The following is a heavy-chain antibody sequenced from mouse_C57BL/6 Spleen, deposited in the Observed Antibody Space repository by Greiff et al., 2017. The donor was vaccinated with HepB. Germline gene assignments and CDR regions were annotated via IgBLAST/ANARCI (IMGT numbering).Heavy chain of an antibody. CDR1: GFTFSSYG. D-gene: IGHD2-4*01. CDR2: ISSGGSYT. CDR3: ARHYYDYDEGAWFAY. J-gene: IGHJ3*01. V-gene: IGHV5-6*01. Sequence: EVMLVESGGDLVKPGGSLKLSCAASGFTFSSYGMSWVRQTPDKRLEWVATISSGGSYTYYPDSVKGRFTISRDNAKNTLYLQMSSLKSEDTAMYYCARHYYDYDEGAWFAYWGQGTLVTVSA.